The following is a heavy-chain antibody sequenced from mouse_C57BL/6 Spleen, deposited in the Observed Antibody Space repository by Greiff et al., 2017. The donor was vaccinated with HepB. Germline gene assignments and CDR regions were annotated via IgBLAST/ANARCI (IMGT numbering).Heavy chain of an antibody. Sequence: EVQLQQSGPELVKPGASVKIPCKASGYTFTDYNMDWVKQSHGKSLEWIGDINPNNGGTIYNQKFKGKATLTVDKSSSTAYMELRSLTSEDTAVYYCARRRNLLWGYYAMDYWGQGTSVTVSS. CDR1: GYTFTDYN. J-gene: IGHJ4*01. V-gene: IGHV1-18*01. CDR3: ARRRNLLWGYYAMDY. D-gene: IGHD2-1*01. CDR2: INPNNGGT.